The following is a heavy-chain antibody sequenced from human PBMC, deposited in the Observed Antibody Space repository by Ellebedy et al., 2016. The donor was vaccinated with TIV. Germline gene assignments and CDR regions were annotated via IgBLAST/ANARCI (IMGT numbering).Heavy chain of an antibody. V-gene: IGHV3-21*01. Sequence: GESLKISCAASGFTFSSYTMNWVRHAPGKGLEWVSSISGSSTYIYYADSVKGRFAISRDNAKNSLYLQMNSLRAEDTAVYYCARKVPAPTTVPPNWYFDLWGRGTLVTVSS. CDR1: GFTFSSYT. D-gene: IGHD4-17*01. CDR2: ISGSSTYI. J-gene: IGHJ2*01. CDR3: ARKVPAPTTVPPNWYFDL.